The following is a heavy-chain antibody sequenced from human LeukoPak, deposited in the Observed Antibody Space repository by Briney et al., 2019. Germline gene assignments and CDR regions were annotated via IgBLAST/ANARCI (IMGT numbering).Heavy chain of an antibody. J-gene: IGHJ4*02. V-gene: IGHV3-21*01. CDR3: AKDVRSDYFDY. Sequence: GGSLRLSCAASGFTFRSFSMNWVRQAPGKGLEWVSAISSSGRYMYYADSVKGRLTISRDNANNSLYLQMDSLRAEDTAVYYCAKDVRSDYFDYWGQGTLVTVSS. CDR2: ISSSGRYM. CDR1: GFTFRSFS.